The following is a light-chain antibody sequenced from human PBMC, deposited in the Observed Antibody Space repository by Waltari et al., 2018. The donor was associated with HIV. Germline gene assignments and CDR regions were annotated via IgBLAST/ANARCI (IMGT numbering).Light chain of an antibody. CDR3: CSYAGSYIWV. CDR1: RSDVGGYNY. J-gene: IGLJ3*02. V-gene: IGLV2-11*01. Sequence: QSALTQPRSVSGSPGQSVTISCTETRSDVGGYNYVSWYQQHPGKAPKVMIYDVSKRPSGVPDRFSSSKSGNTASLTISGLQAEDEADYYCCSYAGSYIWVFGGGTKLTVL. CDR2: DVS.